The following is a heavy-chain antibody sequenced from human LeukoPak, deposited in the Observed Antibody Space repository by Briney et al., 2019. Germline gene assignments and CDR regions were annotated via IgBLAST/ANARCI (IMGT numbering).Heavy chain of an antibody. D-gene: IGHD3-22*01. CDR2: IIPIFGTA. J-gene: IGHJ4*02. V-gene: IGHV1-69*05. CDR1: GGTFSSYA. CDR3: ARSRVPDYYDSSGYYYDY. Sequence: TSVKVSCKASGGTFSSYAIGWVQQAPGQGLEWIGGIIPIFGTANYAQKFQGRVTITTDESTSTAYMELSSLRSEDTAVYYCARSRVPDYYDSSGYYYDYWGQGTLVTVSS.